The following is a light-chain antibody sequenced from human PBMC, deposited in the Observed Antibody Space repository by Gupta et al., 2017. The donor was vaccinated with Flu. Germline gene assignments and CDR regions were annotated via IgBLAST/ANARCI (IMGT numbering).Light chain of an antibody. J-gene: IGKJ3*01. CDR2: DAS. Sequence: EIQMTQSPSSLSASVGDRVTITCQASQDISNYLNWYQQKPGKAPKLLIYDASNLETGVPSRFSGSGSGTDFTFTISSLQPEDIATYYCQQYDNRPLGPGTKVDIK. CDR3: QQYDNRP. V-gene: IGKV1-33*01. CDR1: QDISNY.